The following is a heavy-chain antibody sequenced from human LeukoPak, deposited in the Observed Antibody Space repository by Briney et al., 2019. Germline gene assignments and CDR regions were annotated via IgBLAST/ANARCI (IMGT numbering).Heavy chain of an antibody. CDR3: ARWGETDAFDI. V-gene: IGHV3-21*01. CDR1: GFTFSSYS. CDR2: ISSSSSYI. D-gene: IGHD3-16*01. Sequence: GGSLRLSCAASGFTFSSYSMNWVRQAPGKGLEWVSSISSSSSYIHYADSVKGRFTISRDNAKNSLYLQMNSLRAEDTAVYYCARWGETDAFDIWGQGTMVTVSS. J-gene: IGHJ3*02.